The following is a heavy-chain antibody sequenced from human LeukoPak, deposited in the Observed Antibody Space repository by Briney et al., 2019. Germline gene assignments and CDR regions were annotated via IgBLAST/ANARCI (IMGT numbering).Heavy chain of an antibody. CDR2: INHSGST. V-gene: IGHV4-34*01. CDR1: GGSFSGYY. D-gene: IGHD6-19*01. CDR3: ARADIAVAGNDY. Sequence: PSETLSLTCAVYGGSFSGYYWSWIRQPPGKGLEWIGEINHSGSTNYNPSLKSRVTISVDTSKNHFSLKLSSVTAADTAVYYCARADIAVAGNDYWGQGTLVTVSS. J-gene: IGHJ4*02.